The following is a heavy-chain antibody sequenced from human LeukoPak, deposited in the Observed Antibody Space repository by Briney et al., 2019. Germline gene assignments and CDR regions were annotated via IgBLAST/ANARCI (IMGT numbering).Heavy chain of an antibody. Sequence: GGSLRLSCAATGFTFSDYHMSWIRQAPGKGLEWVSYISSSGSTIYYADSVKGRFTISRDNAKNSLYLQMNSLRAEDTAVYYCARVREPAYSSGYYSLNYYYYYMDVWGKGTTVTVSS. V-gene: IGHV3-11*01. CDR3: ARVREPAYSSGYYSLNYYYYYMDV. D-gene: IGHD3-22*01. CDR2: ISSSGSTI. J-gene: IGHJ6*03. CDR1: GFTFSDYH.